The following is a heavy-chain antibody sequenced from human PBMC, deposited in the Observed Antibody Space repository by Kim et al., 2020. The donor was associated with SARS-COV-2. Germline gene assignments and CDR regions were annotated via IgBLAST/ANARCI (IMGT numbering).Heavy chain of an antibody. J-gene: IGHJ5*01. Sequence: ASVKVSCKASGNSLISNTFGWVRQAPGQRLEWMGWINGGNGKTDYSQRFQGRITFTRDTSANTAYMDLSSLRSEDTAVYYCARGGRSRGVASLEHNWI. CDR2: INGGNGKT. V-gene: IGHV1-3*01. D-gene: IGHD1-1*01. CDR3: ARGGRSRGVASLEHNWI. CDR1: GNSLISNT.